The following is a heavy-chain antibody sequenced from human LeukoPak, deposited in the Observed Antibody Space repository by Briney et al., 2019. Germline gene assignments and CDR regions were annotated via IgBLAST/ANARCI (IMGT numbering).Heavy chain of an antibody. CDR3: ARANSGGVVYWFDP. CDR1: GFTFSSYS. D-gene: IGHD3-3*01. J-gene: IGHJ5*02. CDR2: ISSSSSTI. Sequence: GGSLRLSCAASGFTFSSYSMNWVRQAPGKGLEWVSYISSSSSTIYYADSVKGRFTISRDNAKNSLYLQMNSLRAEDTAVYYCARANSGGVVYWFDPRGQGTLVTVSS. V-gene: IGHV3-48*01.